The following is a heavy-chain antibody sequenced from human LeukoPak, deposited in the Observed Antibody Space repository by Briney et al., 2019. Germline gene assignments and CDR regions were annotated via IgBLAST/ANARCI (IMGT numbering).Heavy chain of an antibody. CDR3: AKSVGNGHYYPFDY. Sequence: GPPLRLAFAASGFTFSRYFMTSVRQAPGKGREFVSIIIGSFTTTYYADSVKGRFTIAKDNCNNTLYLQMNRLRAEDTALYFCAKSVGNGHYYPFDYWGQGALVSVSS. J-gene: IGHJ4*02. D-gene: IGHD4-17*01. V-gene: IGHV3-23*01. CDR1: GFTFSRYF. CDR2: IIGSFTTT.